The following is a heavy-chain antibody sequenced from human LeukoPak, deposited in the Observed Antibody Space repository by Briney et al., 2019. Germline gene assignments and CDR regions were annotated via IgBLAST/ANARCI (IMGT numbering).Heavy chain of an antibody. D-gene: IGHD3-10*01. CDR1: GYTFTGYY. J-gene: IGHJ4*02. V-gene: IGHV1-2*02. CDR3: ARGSAITMVRGVIDY. CDR2: INPNSGGT. Sequence: ASVKVSCKASGYTFTGYYKHWVRQAPGQGLEWMGWINPNSGGTNYAQKFQGRVTMTRDTSISTAYMELSRLRSDDTAVYYCARGSAITMVRGVIDYWGQGTLVTVSS.